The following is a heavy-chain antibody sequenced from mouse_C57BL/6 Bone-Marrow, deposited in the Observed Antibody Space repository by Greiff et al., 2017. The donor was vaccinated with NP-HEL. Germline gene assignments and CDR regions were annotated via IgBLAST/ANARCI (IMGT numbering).Heavy chain of an antibody. Sequence: QVQLQQPGAELVMPGASVKLSCKASGYTFTSYWMHWVKQRPGQGLEWIGEIDPSDSYTNYNQKFKGKSTLTVDKSSSTAYMQLSSLTSEDSAVYYCARKGVYYGNYVGVDYWGQGTSVTVSS. D-gene: IGHD2-1*01. CDR1: GYTFTSYW. J-gene: IGHJ4*01. CDR2: IDPSDSYT. CDR3: ARKGVYYGNYVGVDY. V-gene: IGHV1-69*01.